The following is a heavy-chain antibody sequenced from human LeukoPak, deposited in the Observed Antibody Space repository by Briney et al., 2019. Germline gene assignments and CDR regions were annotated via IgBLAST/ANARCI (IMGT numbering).Heavy chain of an antibody. Sequence: PGRSLRLSCAASGFTFSNAWMSWVRQAPGKGLEWVGRIKSKTDGGTTDYAAPVKGRFTISRDDSKNALYLQMNSLKTEDTAVYYCTTYYDSSGWGYFQHWGQGTLVTVSS. J-gene: IGHJ1*01. D-gene: IGHD3-22*01. CDR1: GFTFSNAW. CDR3: TTYYDSSGWGYFQH. CDR2: IKSKTDGGTT. V-gene: IGHV3-15*01.